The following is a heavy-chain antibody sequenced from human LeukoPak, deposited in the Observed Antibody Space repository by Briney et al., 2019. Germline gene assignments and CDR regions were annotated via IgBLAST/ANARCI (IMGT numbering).Heavy chain of an antibody. CDR1: GFTFNNYV. D-gene: IGHD2-15*01. V-gene: IGHV3-23*01. Sequence: PGGSLRLSCAASGFTFNNYVMNWVRQAPGKGLEWVSAITDSSTSTYYADSVKGRFTMSRDNVKNTLYLQMNSLRVEDTAVYYCARDPRNVGLAPWGQGTLVTVSS. CDR2: ITDSSTST. J-gene: IGHJ5*02. CDR3: ARDPRNVGLAP.